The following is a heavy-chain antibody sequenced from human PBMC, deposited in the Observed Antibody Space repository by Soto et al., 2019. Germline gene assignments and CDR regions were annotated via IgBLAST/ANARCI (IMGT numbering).Heavy chain of an antibody. V-gene: IGHV4-59*01. CDR3: AAPPRY. J-gene: IGHJ4*02. CDR2: VYNSGST. CDR1: GGSISSFY. D-gene: IGHD6-6*01. Sequence: SETLSLTCTVSGGSISSFYWNWIRQPPGKGLEWIGYVYNSGSTNYNPSLKSRVTISVDTSKNQFSLKLTSVTAADTAVYYCAAPPRYWGQGTLVTVSS.